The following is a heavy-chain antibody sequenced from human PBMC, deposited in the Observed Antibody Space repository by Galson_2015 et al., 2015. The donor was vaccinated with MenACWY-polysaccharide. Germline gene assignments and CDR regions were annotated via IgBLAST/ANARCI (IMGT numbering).Heavy chain of an antibody. J-gene: IGHJ4*02. V-gene: IGHV3-23*01. Sequence: SLRLSCAASGFTFSSYAMSWVRQAPGKGLEWVSAISGSGGSTYYADSVKGRFTISRDNSKNTLYLQMNSLRAEDTAVYYCAKVRRRCSSTSCYLDYWGQGTLVTVSS. CDR2: ISGSGGST. CDR1: GFTFSSYA. CDR3: AKVRRRCSSTSCYLDY. D-gene: IGHD2-2*01.